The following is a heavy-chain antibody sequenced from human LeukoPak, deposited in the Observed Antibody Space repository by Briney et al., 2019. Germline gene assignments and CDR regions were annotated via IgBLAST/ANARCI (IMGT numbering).Heavy chain of an antibody. Sequence: GRSLRLSCAASGFTFSSYAMHWVRQAPGKGLEWVAVISYDGSNKYYADSVKGRFTISRDNSKNTLYLQMNSLRAEDTAVYYCARDRPSIWSSTSRHFRPYGMDVWGQGTTVTVSS. CDR3: ARDRPSIWSSTSRHFRPYGMDV. V-gene: IGHV3-30-3*01. CDR1: GFTFSSYA. D-gene: IGHD2-2*01. J-gene: IGHJ6*02. CDR2: ISYDGSNK.